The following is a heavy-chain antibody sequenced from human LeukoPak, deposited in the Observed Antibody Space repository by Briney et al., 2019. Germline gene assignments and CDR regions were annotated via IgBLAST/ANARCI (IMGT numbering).Heavy chain of an antibody. J-gene: IGHJ4*02. D-gene: IGHD2-8*01. V-gene: IGHV1-18*01. CDR1: GYTFTSYG. Sequence: ASVKVSCKASGYTFTSYGISWVRQAPGQGREWMGWISAYNGNTKYAQKLQGRVTMTTDTSTSTAYMELRSLRSDDTAVYYCARDVGYCTNGVRHYFDYWGQGTLVTVSS. CDR3: ARDVGYCTNGVRHYFDY. CDR2: ISAYNGNT.